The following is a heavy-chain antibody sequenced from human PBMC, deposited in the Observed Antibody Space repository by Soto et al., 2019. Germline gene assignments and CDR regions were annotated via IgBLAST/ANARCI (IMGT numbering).Heavy chain of an antibody. D-gene: IGHD3-10*01. CDR3: AHGLVVRGVITKQFDP. Sequence: FGPTLVNPTQTLTLTCTFSLFSLSTSGVGVGWIRQPPGKALEWLALIYWDDDKRYSPSLKSRLTITKDTSKNQVVLTMTNMDPVDTATYYCAHGLVVRGVITKQFDPWGQGTLVTVSS. V-gene: IGHV2-5*02. CDR1: LFSLSTSGVG. CDR2: IYWDDDK. J-gene: IGHJ5*02.